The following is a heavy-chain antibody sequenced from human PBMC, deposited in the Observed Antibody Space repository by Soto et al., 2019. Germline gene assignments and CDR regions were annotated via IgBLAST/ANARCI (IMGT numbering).Heavy chain of an antibody. Sequence: ASVKVSCKVSGYTLTELSMHWVRQAPGKGLEWMGGFDPEDGETIYAQKFQGRVTMTEDTSTDTAYMELSSLRSEDTAVYYCATASTMVRGVITHRDYYYYLDVWGKGTTVTVSS. CDR3: ATASTMVRGVITHRDYYYYLDV. CDR1: GYTLTELS. CDR2: FDPEDGET. J-gene: IGHJ6*03. V-gene: IGHV1-24*01. D-gene: IGHD3-10*01.